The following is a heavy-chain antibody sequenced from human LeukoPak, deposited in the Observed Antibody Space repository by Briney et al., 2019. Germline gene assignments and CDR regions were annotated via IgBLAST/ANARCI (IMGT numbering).Heavy chain of an antibody. D-gene: IGHD1-26*01. CDR3: ARARDGSYLDY. Sequence: ASVKVSCKASGYSFTNYYMHWVRQAPGQGLEWMGIINPSGGSTTYAQKFQDRVTMTRDTSTSTVYMELSSLRSEGTAVYFCARARDGSYLDYWGQGTLATVSS. J-gene: IGHJ4*02. CDR2: INPSGGST. CDR1: GYSFTNYY. V-gene: IGHV1-46*01.